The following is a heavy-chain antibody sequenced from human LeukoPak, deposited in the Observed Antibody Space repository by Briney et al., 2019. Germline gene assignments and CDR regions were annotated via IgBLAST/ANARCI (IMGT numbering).Heavy chain of an antibody. CDR2: ISVGGGDT. V-gene: IGHV3-23*01. D-gene: IGHD2-21*01. Sequence: PGGSLRLSCAASGFTLSNHWMIWVRQAPGKGLEWVSSISVGGGDTFTADSVKGRFTITRENSKNTLYLQMMGLRVEDTAIYYCAKLNLGEMAYFDSWGQGILVTVSS. J-gene: IGHJ4*02. CDR1: GFTLSNHW. CDR3: AKLNLGEMAYFDS.